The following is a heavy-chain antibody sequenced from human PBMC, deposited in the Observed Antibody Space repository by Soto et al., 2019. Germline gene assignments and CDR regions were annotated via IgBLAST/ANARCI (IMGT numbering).Heavy chain of an antibody. J-gene: IGHJ6*02. D-gene: IGHD4-17*01. CDR2: IKSKTDGGTT. Sequence: GGSLRLSCAASGFTFSNAWMNWVRQAPGKGLEWIGRIKSKTDGGTTDYAAPVKGRFTISRDDSKNTLYLQMNSLKTEDTAVYYCTTDGMTTVTSYYYYGMDVWGQGTTVTVSS. CDR3: TTDGMTTVTSYYYYGMDV. CDR1: GFTFSNAW. V-gene: IGHV3-15*07.